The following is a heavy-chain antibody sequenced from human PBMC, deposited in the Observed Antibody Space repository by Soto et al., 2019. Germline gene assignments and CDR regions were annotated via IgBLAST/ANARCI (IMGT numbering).Heavy chain of an antibody. CDR1: GFTLSGYE. CDR2: ISGSGRTI. D-gene: IGHD1-26*01. Sequence: GGSRRRSWAASGFTLSGYEMNWVRQAPGKGLEWVSYISGSGRTIYYADSVKGRFTISRDNAKNSLYLQMNSLRAADKAVYYCARSGTYETLYDWGQGTLVTVSS. CDR3: ARSGTYETLYD. J-gene: IGHJ4*02. V-gene: IGHV3-48*03.